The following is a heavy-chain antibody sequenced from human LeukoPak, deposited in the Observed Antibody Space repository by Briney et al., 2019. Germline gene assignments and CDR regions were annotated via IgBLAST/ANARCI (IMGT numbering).Heavy chain of an antibody. CDR2: ISGSGVST. CDR1: GFNFNSYG. J-gene: IGHJ5*02. V-gene: IGHV3-23*01. CDR3: ARRNPWFDP. Sequence: GRSLRISCAASGFNFNSYGMSWVRQAPGKGLEWVSAISGSGVSTYYEDSVKGRFTISRDNSKNTLYLQMNSLRAEDTAVYYCARRNPWFDPWGQGTLVTVSS.